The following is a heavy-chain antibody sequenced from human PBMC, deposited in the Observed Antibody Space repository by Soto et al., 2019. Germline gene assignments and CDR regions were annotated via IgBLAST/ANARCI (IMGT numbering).Heavy chain of an antibody. J-gene: IGHJ4*02. CDR1: GYSFGAYW. V-gene: IGHV5-51*01. CDR2: IFPGDSDT. D-gene: IGHD1-7*01. CDR3: ARGGIIGTPPGY. Sequence: GECLKISCQGSGYSFGAYWIGWVRQMPGKGLEWMGIIFPGDSDTRYRPSFQGQVTISVDMSINTAYLQWSSLKASDTAMYFCARGGIIGTPPGYWGQGTQVTVSS.